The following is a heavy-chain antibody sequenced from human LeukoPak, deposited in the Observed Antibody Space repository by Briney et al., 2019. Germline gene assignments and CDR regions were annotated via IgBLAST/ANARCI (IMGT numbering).Heavy chain of an antibody. D-gene: IGHD2-15*01. J-gene: IGHJ4*02. V-gene: IGHV1-2*02. CDR2: IVPDSGGA. CDR1: GYTITNYY. Sequence: ASVKVSCKTSGYTITNYYVHWVRQAPGQGLEWMGYIVPDSGGADYDQKFQGRVTMTRDKSISTVYMELSSLRSDDTAVYYCSTEDKYCSGANCGKYWGQGTLVTVSS. CDR3: STEDKYCSGANCGKY.